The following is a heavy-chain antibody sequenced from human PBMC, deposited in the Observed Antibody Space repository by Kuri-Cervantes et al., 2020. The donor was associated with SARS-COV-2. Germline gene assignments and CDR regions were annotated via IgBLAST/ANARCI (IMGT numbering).Heavy chain of an antibody. J-gene: IGHJ4*02. V-gene: IGHV2-70*20. CDR1: GFSLSTSGMC. CDR2: IDWDDDK. Sequence: SGPTLVKPTQALTLTCTFSGFSLSTSGMCVSWVRQPPGKALEWLALIDWDDDKYYSTSLKTRLTISKDTSKNQVVLTMTNMDPVDTATYYCARSRDAYNLFDYWGQGTLVTVSS. D-gene: IGHD5-24*01. CDR3: ARSRDAYNLFDY.